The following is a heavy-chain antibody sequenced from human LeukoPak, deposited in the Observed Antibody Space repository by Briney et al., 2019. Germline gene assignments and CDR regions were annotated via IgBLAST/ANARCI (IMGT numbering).Heavy chain of an antibody. D-gene: IGHD3-10*01. CDR1: GGSTISYY. Sequence: SETLSLTCTVSGGSTISYYWSWIRLPPGKGVEWIGYIYYSGSTKYNPSLKSRVTISIDTSKNQFSLKLSSVTAADTAVYYRARFSGSYSFVDYWGQGTLVTVSS. CDR2: IYYSGST. V-gene: IGHV4-59*01. CDR3: ARFSGSYSFVDY. J-gene: IGHJ4*02.